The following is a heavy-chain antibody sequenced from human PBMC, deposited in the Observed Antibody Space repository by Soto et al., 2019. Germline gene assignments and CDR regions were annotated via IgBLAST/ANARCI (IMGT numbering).Heavy chain of an antibody. J-gene: IGHJ4*02. CDR3: VRKGLEDPISWIQWPRPGRYYYDSSGYYDASHSDY. Sequence: RWSLRLSCSASVFTFSNSDMNWFHQAPGKGLEWVSGVSWNGSRTHYADSVKGRFIISRDNSRNTLYLQTNSLRAEDTAVYYCVRKGLEDPISWIQWPRPGRYYYDSSGYYDASHSDYWGQGTLVTVSS. CDR1: VFTFSNSD. D-gene: IGHD3-22*01. V-gene: IGHV3-35*01. CDR2: VSWNGSRT.